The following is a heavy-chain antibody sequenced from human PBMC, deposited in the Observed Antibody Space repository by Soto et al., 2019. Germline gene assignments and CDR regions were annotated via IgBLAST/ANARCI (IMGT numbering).Heavy chain of an antibody. CDR2: IYYSGST. Sequence: SETLSLTCTVSGGPISSYYWSWIRQPPGKGLEWIGYIYYSGSTNYNPSLKSRVTISVDTSKNQFSLKLSSVTAADTAVYYCARGGTIFGVVDFDYWGQGTLVTVSS. CDR1: GGPISSYY. D-gene: IGHD3-3*01. V-gene: IGHV4-59*01. J-gene: IGHJ4*02. CDR3: ARGGTIFGVVDFDY.